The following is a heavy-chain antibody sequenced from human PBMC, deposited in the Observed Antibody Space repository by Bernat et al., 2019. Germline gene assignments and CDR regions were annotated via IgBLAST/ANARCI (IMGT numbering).Heavy chain of an antibody. D-gene: IGHD2-2*01. CDR3: AKSLVCSSTSCYRRDAFDI. Sequence: LVESGGGLVQPGGSLRLSCAASGFTFSSYAMSWVRQAPGKGLQWVSVSSGSGGSTYYADSVKGRFTISRANSKNTLYLQMNSLRAEDTAVYYCAKSLVCSSTSCYRRDAFDIWGQGTMVTVSS. CDR1: GFTFSSYA. V-gene: IGHV3-23*04. CDR2: SSGSGGST. J-gene: IGHJ3*02.